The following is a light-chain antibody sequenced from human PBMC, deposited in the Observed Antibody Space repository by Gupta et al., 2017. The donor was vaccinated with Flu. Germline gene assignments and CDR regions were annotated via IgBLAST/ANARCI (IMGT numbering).Light chain of an antibody. V-gene: IGLV2-8*01. J-gene: IGLJ1*01. CDR1: SGDVGAYGY. CDR3: SSYAGNNNFRVYV. CDR2: EVT. Sequence: SCRSPSGDVGAYGYVSRYQRHPGTAPTLMIYEVTKRPSGVPERFSGSKSGNTASLTAFAIQAEDEADYYCSSYAGNNNFRVYVFGTGTKVTVL.